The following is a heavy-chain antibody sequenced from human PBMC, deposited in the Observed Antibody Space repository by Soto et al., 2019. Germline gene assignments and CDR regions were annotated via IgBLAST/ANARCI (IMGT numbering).Heavy chain of an antibody. CDR3: AKETATSVDYYYFYALDV. V-gene: IGHV3-30*18. CDR2: ISYGGNKE. J-gene: IGHJ6*02. Sequence: QVQLVESGGGVVQPGKSLRLSCSASGLSFGTYGMDWVRQAPGKGLEWVALISYGGNKEFYADSVKGRFTISRDNSRNTLYLPMNSLKPEDTAMYYCAKETATSVDYYYFYALDVWGPGTTVSVSS. CDR1: GLSFGTYG. D-gene: IGHD1-1*01.